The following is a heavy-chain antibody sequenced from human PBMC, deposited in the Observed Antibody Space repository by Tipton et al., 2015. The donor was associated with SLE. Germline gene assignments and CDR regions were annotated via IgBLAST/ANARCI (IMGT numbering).Heavy chain of an antibody. Sequence: SLRLSCVTSGFTFNSFGVHWVRQAPGKGLEWVSGIGSGGITHYADSVEDRFIISRDNSKNTLYLLLNSLRVEDTAVYYCARGDYVGYYLDYWGQGTLVTVSS. D-gene: IGHD3-10*02. J-gene: IGHJ4*02. CDR3: ARGDYVGYYLDY. CDR1: GFTFNSFG. CDR2: IGSGGIT. V-gene: IGHV3-NL1*01.